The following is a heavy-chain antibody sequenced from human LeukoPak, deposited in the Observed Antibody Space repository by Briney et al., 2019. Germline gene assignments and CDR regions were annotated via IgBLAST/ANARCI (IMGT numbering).Heavy chain of an antibody. CDR2: INPNSGGT. D-gene: IGHD1-26*01. CDR3: ARDLGPGWELLGPTGY. CDR1: GYTFTGYY. J-gene: IGHJ4*02. Sequence: ASVKVSCKASGYTFTGYYMHWVRQAPGQGLEWMGWINPNSGGTNYAQKFQGRVTMTRDTSISTAYMELSRLRSDDTAVYYCARDLGPGWELLGPTGYWGQGTLVTVSS. V-gene: IGHV1-2*02.